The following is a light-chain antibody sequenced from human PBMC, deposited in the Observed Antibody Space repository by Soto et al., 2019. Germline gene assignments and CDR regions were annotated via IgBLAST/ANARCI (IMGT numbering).Light chain of an antibody. J-gene: IGKJ1*01. CDR1: QSISSW. CDR2: KAS. CDR3: QQYNGYPWT. V-gene: IGKV1-5*03. Sequence: DIQMTQSPSTLSASVGDRVTITCRAGQSISSWLAWYQQKPGKATKLLIYKASSLQSGVPSRFSGSGSGTDFTLTISSLQPDDFATYYCQQYNGYPWTFGQGTKVEIK.